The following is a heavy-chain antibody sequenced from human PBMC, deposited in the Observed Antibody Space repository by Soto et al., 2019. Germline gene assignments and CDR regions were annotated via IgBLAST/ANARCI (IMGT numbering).Heavy chain of an antibody. J-gene: IGHJ4*02. V-gene: IGHV3-23*01. CDR3: AYSSTPFDY. CDR1: GFTFSSYA. Sequence: EVQLLESGGGLVQPGGSLRLSCAASGFTFSSYAMSWVRQAPGKGLEWVSAISGSGGSTNYADSVKGRFTISRDNSKNTLYLHTNSGSCENTAVYYCAYSSTPFDYWGPGTLVTVSS. D-gene: IGHD6-13*01. CDR2: ISGSGGST.